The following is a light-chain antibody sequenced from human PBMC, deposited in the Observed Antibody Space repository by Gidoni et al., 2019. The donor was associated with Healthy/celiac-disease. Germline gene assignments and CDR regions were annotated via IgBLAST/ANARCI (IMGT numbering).Light chain of an antibody. J-gene: IGKJ2*01. CDR1: QSISSY. CDR3: QQSYSTPPGYT. V-gene: IGKV1-39*01. Sequence: DIQMTQSPSSLSASVGDRVTITCRASQSISSYLNWYQQKPGKAPKLLIYAASSLQSGVPSRFRGSGSGTDFTLTISSLQPEDFATYYCQQSYSTPPGYTFGQGTKLEIQ. CDR2: AAS.